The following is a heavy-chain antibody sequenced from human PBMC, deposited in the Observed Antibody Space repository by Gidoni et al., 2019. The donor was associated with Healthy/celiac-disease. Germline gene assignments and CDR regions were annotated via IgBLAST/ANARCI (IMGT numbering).Heavy chain of an antibody. Sequence: QVQLQESGPGLVKPSQTLSLTCPVSGGSISSGGYYWSWIRQHPGKGRDWIGYIYYSGSTYYNPSLKSRVTISVDTSKNQFSRKLSSVTAADTAVYYCARSSNYYDSSGYVDYGGQGTLVTVSS. CDR1: GGSISSGGYY. CDR3: ARSSNYYDSSGYVDY. D-gene: IGHD3-22*01. V-gene: IGHV4-31*03. J-gene: IGHJ4*02. CDR2: IYYSGST.